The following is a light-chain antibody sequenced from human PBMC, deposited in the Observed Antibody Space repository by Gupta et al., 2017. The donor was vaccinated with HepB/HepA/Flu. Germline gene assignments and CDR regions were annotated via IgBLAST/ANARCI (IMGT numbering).Light chain of an antibody. CDR1: QSVSSY. V-gene: IGKV3-11*01. Sequence: EIVLTQSAATLSLTPGERATLSCRASQSVSSYLAWYQQKPGQAPRLLIYDASNRATGIPARSSGSGSGTDFTLTISSLEPEDFAVYYCQQRSNWPPTFGQGTKVEIK. CDR3: QQRSNWPPT. CDR2: DAS. J-gene: IGKJ1*01.